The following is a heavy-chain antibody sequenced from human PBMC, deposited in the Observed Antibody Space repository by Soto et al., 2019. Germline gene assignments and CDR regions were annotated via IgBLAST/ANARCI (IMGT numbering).Heavy chain of an antibody. Sequence: GGYLRLSCAASDVTLSNAWINWVRQAPRKSLEWVGRMKSKSDGRKTDFAAPVKGRFAISRDDSKDMVYLQMKSLKTEDTVIYFCTTFSYRTMVVGRDDYWGHGILVT. CDR3: TTFSYRTMVVGRDDY. CDR1: DVTLSNAW. J-gene: IGHJ4*01. V-gene: IGHV3-15*07. D-gene: IGHD3-22*01. CDR2: MKSKSDGRKT.